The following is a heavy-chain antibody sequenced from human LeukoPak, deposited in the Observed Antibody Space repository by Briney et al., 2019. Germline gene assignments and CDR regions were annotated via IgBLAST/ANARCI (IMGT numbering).Heavy chain of an antibody. CDR3: ARDEKEAVATISGIAVAGTDGMDV. CDR1: GFTFSSYS. J-gene: IGHJ6*02. CDR2: ISSSSSTI. V-gene: IGHV3-48*04. Sequence: GGSLRLSCAASGFTFSSYSMNWVRQAPGKGLEWVSYISSSSSTIYYADSVKGRFTISRDNAKNSLYLQMNSLRAEDTAVYYCARDEKEAVATISGIAVAGTDGMDVWGQGTTVTVSS. D-gene: IGHD6-19*01.